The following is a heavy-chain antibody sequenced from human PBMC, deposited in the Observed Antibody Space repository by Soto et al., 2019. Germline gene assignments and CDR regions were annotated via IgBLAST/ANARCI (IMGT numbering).Heavy chain of an antibody. CDR2: ISASGDRT. J-gene: IGHJ4*02. D-gene: IGHD1-20*01. CDR1: GFTFTTYH. CDR3: VLALVGYNQVLVAY. Sequence: WRTLRLSCAASGFTFTTYHMVWVRQAPGKGLESVASISASGDRTYYADSVKGRFTIYSDNAKLSLYLQMNRLRAEDTAVYYCVLALVGYNQVLVAYSGQGT. V-gene: IGHV3-23*01.